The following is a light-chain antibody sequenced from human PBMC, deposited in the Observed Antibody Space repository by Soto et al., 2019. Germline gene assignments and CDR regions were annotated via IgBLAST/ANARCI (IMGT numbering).Light chain of an antibody. Sequence: DIVMTQSPLSLPVTPGEPASISCSSSQSLLHSNGYNYLNWYLQKPGQSPQLLIYLGSNRASGVPDRFSGSGSGTNFTPKISRVEAEDVGVYYCMQALQTPLTFGGGTKVEIK. V-gene: IGKV2-28*01. CDR2: LGS. J-gene: IGKJ4*01. CDR1: QSLLHSNGYNY. CDR3: MQALQTPLT.